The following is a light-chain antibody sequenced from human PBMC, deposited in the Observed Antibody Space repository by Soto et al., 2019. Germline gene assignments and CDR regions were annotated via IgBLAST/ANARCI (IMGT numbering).Light chain of an antibody. J-gene: IGKJ1*01. V-gene: IGKV3-20*01. CDR3: QQYGSSPRT. CDR1: QSVSSSY. Sequence: ENVLTQSPGTLYLSPGERATLSCRASQSVSSSYLAWYQQKPGQAPRLLIYDAYSRANGIPDRFSGSGSGTDVTLTISRLEPEDLAVYFCQQYGSSPRTFGQGTNVEIK. CDR2: DAY.